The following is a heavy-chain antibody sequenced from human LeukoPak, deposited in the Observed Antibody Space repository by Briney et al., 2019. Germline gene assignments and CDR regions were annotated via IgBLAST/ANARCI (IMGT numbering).Heavy chain of an antibody. D-gene: IGHD6-19*01. Sequence: SVKVSCKASRGTFTSYAISWVRQAPGQGLEWMGRIIPIFGIANYAQKFQGGVTITADKSTSTAYMELSSVRSEDTAVYYCARYEGIAVAGVFDYWGQGTLVTVSS. V-gene: IGHV1-69*04. J-gene: IGHJ4*02. CDR2: IIPIFGIA. CDR1: RGTFTSYA. CDR3: ARYEGIAVAGVFDY.